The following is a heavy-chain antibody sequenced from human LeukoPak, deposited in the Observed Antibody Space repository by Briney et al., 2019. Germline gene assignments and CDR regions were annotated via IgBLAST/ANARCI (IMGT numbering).Heavy chain of an antibody. J-gene: IGHJ4*02. Sequence: ASVKVSCKASGYTFTGYYMHWVRQAPGQGLEWMGWINPNSGGTNYAQKFQGRVTMTRDTSISTAYMELSRLRSDDTAVYYCARDQMVGATGAVDYWGQGTLVTVSS. CDR3: ARDQMVGATGAVDY. D-gene: IGHD1-26*01. CDR1: GYTFTGYY. CDR2: INPNSGGT. V-gene: IGHV1-2*02.